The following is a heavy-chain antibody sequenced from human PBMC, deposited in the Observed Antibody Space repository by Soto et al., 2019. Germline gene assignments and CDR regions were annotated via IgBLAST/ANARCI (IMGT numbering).Heavy chain of an antibody. D-gene: IGHD2-15*01. Sequence: PWESLTISCTSSGDGFSLHWVAWLRQMPGKGLEWVGIIYPGNSNTMYSPSFQGQVTISADTALSTTYLQWDTLKPSDTAIYFCASDSHCDGGNCPMGGFDMWGQGTMVTVSS. V-gene: IGHV5-51*01. CDR2: IYPGNSNT. CDR1: GDGFSLHW. J-gene: IGHJ3*02. CDR3: ASDSHCDGGNCPMGGFDM.